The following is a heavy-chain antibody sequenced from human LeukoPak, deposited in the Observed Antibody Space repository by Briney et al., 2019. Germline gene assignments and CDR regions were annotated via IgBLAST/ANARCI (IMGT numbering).Heavy chain of an antibody. CDR3: ARDNHDY. V-gene: IGHV3-30*04. CDR2: ISYDGSNK. Sequence: GRSLRLSCAASGFTFSSYAMHWVRQAPGKGLEWVAVISYDGSNKYYAGSVKGRFTISRDNSKNTLYLQMNSLRAEDTAVYYCARDNHDYWGQGTLVTVSS. CDR1: GFTFSSYA. J-gene: IGHJ4*02.